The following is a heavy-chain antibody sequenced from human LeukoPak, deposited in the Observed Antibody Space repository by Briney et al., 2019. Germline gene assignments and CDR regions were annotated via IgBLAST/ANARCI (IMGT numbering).Heavy chain of an antibody. V-gene: IGHV1-8*01. CDR2: MNPNSGNT. D-gene: IGHD2-8*01. J-gene: IGHJ6*02. Sequence: ASVKVSCKASGYTFTSYDINWVRQAPGQGLEWMGWMNPNSGNTGYAQKFQGRVTMTRNTSISTAYMELSSLRSEDTAVYYCAREPVSTNGYYYYYGMDVWGQGTTVTVSS. CDR3: AREPVSTNGYYYYYGMDV. CDR1: GYTFTSYD.